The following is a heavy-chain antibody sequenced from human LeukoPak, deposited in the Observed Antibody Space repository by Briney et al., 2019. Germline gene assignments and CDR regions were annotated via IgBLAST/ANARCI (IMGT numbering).Heavy chain of an antibody. CDR1: GFTFISYW. CDR2: ISGSGGST. CDR3: AKDGGYRYAQGRFDP. J-gene: IGHJ5*02. V-gene: IGHV3-23*01. D-gene: IGHD5-18*01. Sequence: GGSLRLSCAASGFTFISYWMTWVRQAPGKGLEWVSAISGSGGSTYYADSVKGRFTISRDNSKNTLYLQMNSLRAEDTAVYYCAKDGGYRYAQGRFDPWGQGTLVTVSS.